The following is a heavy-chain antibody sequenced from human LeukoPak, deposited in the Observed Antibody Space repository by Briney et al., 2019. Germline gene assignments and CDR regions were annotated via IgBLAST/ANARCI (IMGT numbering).Heavy chain of an antibody. J-gene: IGHJ5*02. D-gene: IGHD6-13*01. Sequence: GGSLRLSCAASGFTFSSYGMHWVRQAPGEGLEWEAVISYDGSNKYYADSVKGRFTISRDNSKNTLYLQMNSLRAEDTAVYYCAKDSHSRSLNWFDPWGQGTLVTVSS. V-gene: IGHV3-30*18. CDR2: ISYDGSNK. CDR1: GFTFSSYG. CDR3: AKDSHSRSLNWFDP.